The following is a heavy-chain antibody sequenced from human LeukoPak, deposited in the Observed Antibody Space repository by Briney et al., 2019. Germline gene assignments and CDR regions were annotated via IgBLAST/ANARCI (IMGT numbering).Heavy chain of an antibody. Sequence: SEALSLTCTVSGGSISSSSYYWGWIRQPPGKGLEGIGSIYYSGSTYYNPSLKSRVTISVDTTKNQFSLKLSSVTAADTAVYYCARLCGDYVGGYFDYWGQGTLVTVSS. CDR1: GGSISSSSYY. D-gene: IGHD4-17*01. CDR3: ARLCGDYVGGYFDY. V-gene: IGHV4-39*01. J-gene: IGHJ4*02. CDR2: IYYSGST.